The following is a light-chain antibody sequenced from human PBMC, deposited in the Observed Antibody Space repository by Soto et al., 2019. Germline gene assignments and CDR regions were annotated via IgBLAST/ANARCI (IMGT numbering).Light chain of an antibody. J-gene: IGLJ2*01. CDR1: GSNIGSYY. CDR3: ATWDDSLSAVV. CDR2: SDN. V-gene: IGLV1-47*02. Sequence: QSVLTQPPSASGTPGQRVTITCSGSGSNIGSYYIFWHQRLPGTAPKLLIYSDNQRPSWVPDRFSGSKTGTSASLAISGLRSEDEAEYFCATWDDSLSAVVFGGGTKVTVL.